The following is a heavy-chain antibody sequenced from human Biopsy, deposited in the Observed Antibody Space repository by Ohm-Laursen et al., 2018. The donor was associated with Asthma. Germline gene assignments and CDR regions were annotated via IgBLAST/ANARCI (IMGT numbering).Heavy chain of an antibody. J-gene: IGHJ6*02. CDR3: ARGYSGSDRIVYYYSGLEV. D-gene: IGHD5-12*01. Sequence: VASVKVSCKASGYTFTSYYIHWVRQAPGQGLEWMGGLIPVLGTPDHAQMFEGRVTITADESTSTAYMELSSLSSEDTAVYYCARGYSGSDRIVYYYSGLEVWGLGTTVTVSS. CDR2: LIPVLGTP. CDR1: GYTFTSYY. V-gene: IGHV1-69*13.